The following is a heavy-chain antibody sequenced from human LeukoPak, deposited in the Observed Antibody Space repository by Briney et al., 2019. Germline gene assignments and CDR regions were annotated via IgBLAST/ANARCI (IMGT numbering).Heavy chain of an antibody. Sequence: GGSLRLSCAGSGFTFSRYWMSWVRQAPGKGLEWVASIKQDGSETYYVDSVKGRFTISRDNSKNTLYLQMNSLRAEDTAVYYCAKGAKWDSTTADYWGQGTLVTVSS. CDR3: AKGAKWDSTTADY. D-gene: IGHD2-2*01. CDR1: GFTFSRYW. J-gene: IGHJ4*02. V-gene: IGHV3-7*01. CDR2: IKQDGSET.